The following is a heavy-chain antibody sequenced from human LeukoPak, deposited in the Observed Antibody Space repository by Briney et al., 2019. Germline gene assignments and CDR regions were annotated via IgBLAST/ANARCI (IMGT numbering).Heavy chain of an antibody. Sequence: GGSLRLSCVVSGLSFSDRWMHWVRQVPGNGLVWVSHIKNDGRIADYAGFAVDRFTVSRDNAKNILFLHMTNLGAEDSGIYYCASGTTTVTTRNYFEHWGQGTLVTVSS. J-gene: IGHJ4*02. CDR3: ASGTTTVTTRNYFEH. D-gene: IGHD4-11*01. V-gene: IGHV3-74*01. CDR1: GLSFSDRW. CDR2: IKNDGRIA.